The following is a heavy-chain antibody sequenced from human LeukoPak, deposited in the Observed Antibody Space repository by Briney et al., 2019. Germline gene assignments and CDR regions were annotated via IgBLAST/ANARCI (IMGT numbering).Heavy chain of an antibody. D-gene: IGHD1-26*01. Sequence: PGGSLRLSCTASGFTLSSYAMAWVRQAPGKGLDWVSTISDSGGSTFYADSVKGRFTISRDNSRNIVFLQINSLRAEDTAMYYCTGLYGGSYAYWGQGTPVTVSS. CDR1: GFTLSSYA. V-gene: IGHV3-23*01. J-gene: IGHJ4*02. CDR2: ISDSGGST. CDR3: TGLYGGSYAY.